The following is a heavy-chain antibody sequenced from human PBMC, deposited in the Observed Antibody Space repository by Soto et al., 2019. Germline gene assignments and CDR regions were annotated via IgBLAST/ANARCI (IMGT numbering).Heavy chain of an antibody. J-gene: IGHJ4*02. V-gene: IGHV1-69*01. CDR3: ARVPRGCDSSGYYIDFDY. Sequence: QVQLVQSGAEVKKPGSSVKVSCKASGGTFSSYAISWVRQAPGQGLEWMGGIIPIFGTANYAQKFQGRVTITADESTSTAYMELSSLRSEDTAVYYCARVPRGCDSSGYYIDFDYWGQGTLVTVSS. CDR2: IIPIFGTA. D-gene: IGHD3-22*01. CDR1: GGTFSSYA.